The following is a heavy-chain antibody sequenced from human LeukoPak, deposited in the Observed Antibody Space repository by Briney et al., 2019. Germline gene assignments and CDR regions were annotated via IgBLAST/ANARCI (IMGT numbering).Heavy chain of an antibody. Sequence: EASVKVSCKASGYTFTGYYMHWVRQAPGQGLEWMGWINPNSGGTNYAQKFQGRVTMTRDTSISTAYMELSRLRSDDTAVYYCARAGGLSSSPVRYWGQGTLVTVSS. V-gene: IGHV1-2*02. D-gene: IGHD6-6*01. J-gene: IGHJ4*02. CDR2: INPNSGGT. CDR3: ARAGGLSSSPVRY. CDR1: GYTFTGYY.